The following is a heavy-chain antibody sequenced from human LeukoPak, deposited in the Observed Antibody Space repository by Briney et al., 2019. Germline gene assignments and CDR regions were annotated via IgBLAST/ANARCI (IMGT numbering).Heavy chain of an antibody. CDR1: GGSISSGGYS. CDR2: IYHSGST. J-gene: IGHJ4*02. D-gene: IGHD3-10*01. V-gene: IGHV4-30-2*01. Sequence: SETLSHTCAVSGGSISSGGYSWSWIRQPPGKGLEWIGYIYHSGSTYYNPSLKSRVTISVDRSKNQFSLKLSSVTAADTAVYYCARHPELLWFGEPPYYFDYWGQGTLVTVSS. CDR3: ARHPELLWFGEPPYYFDY.